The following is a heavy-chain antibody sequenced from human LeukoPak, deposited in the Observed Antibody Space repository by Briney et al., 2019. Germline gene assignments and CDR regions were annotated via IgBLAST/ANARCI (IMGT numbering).Heavy chain of an antibody. Sequence: GGSLRLSCAASGFTFSSYEMNWVRQAPGKGLEWLSYISTNGVNIHYADSVKGRFTISRDNAKDSLYLQMNSLRAEDTAVYFCARDGEAFGWNYAFDYWGQGTLVTVSS. V-gene: IGHV3-48*03. D-gene: IGHD1-7*01. CDR3: ARDGEAFGWNYAFDY. CDR2: ISTNGVNI. CDR1: GFTFSSYE. J-gene: IGHJ4*02.